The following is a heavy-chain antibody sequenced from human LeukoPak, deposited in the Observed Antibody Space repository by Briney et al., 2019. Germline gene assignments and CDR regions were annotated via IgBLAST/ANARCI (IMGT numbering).Heavy chain of an antibody. CDR2: ISSSSSYI. CDR1: GFTFSSYS. J-gene: IGHJ4*02. V-gene: IGHV3-21*01. D-gene: IGHD2-2*01. CDR3: ARDEGYCSSTSCYSDY. Sequence: GGSLRLSCAAPGFTFSSYSMHWVRPAPGKGLGWVSSISSSSSYIYYADSVKGRFTISRDNAKNSLYLQMNSLRAEDTAVYYCARDEGYCSSTSCYSDYWGQGTLVTVSS.